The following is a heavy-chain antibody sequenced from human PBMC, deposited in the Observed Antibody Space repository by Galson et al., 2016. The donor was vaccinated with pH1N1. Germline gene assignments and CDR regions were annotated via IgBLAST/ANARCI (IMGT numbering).Heavy chain of an antibody. V-gene: IGHV4-4*07. D-gene: IGHD2-2*01. CDR2: IYTSGST. Sequence: ETLSLTCTVSGGSLSSYYWSWIRQPAGKGLEWIGRIYTSGSTSYNPSLKSRITMSVDTSKNQFSLKVTSLTAADTAVSYCAREYLVVGEGWEYGLDVWGQGTTVTVSS. J-gene: IGHJ6*02. CDR3: AREYLVVGEGWEYGLDV. CDR1: GGSLSSYY.